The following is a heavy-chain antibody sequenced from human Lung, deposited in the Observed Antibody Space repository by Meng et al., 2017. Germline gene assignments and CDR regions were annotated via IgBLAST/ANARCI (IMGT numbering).Heavy chain of an antibody. Sequence: EVQLVESGGGLFKPGGSLRLSCAPSEFTFSDYSMNWFRQAPGKGLEWVSFISNTGKYIYYADSVKGRFTISRDNAKNSLYLQINSLRAEDTAVYYCARGSYQPLLLSALDYWGQGTLVTVSS. V-gene: IGHV3-21*01. J-gene: IGHJ4*02. CDR3: ARGSYQPLLLSALDY. CDR2: ISNTGKYI. D-gene: IGHD2-15*01. CDR1: EFTFSDYS.